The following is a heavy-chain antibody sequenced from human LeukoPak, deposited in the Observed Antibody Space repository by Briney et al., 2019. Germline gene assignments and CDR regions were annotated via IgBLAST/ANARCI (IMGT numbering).Heavy chain of an antibody. Sequence: PGRSLRLSCAASGFTFSSYGMHWVRQAPGKGLEWVAVISYDGSNKYYADSVKGRFTISRDNSKNTLYLQMNSLRAEDTAVYYCARYCSSTSCYPYYYYMDVWGKGTTVTVSS. D-gene: IGHD2-2*01. V-gene: IGHV3-30*03. CDR3: ARYCSSTSCYPYYYYMDV. CDR2: ISYDGSNK. J-gene: IGHJ6*03. CDR1: GFTFSSYG.